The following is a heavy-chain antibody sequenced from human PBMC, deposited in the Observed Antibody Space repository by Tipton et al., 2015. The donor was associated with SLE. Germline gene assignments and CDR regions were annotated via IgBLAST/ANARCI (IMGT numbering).Heavy chain of an antibody. J-gene: IGHJ6*03. Sequence: QLVQSGAEVKKPGASVKVSCKASGYTFTSYGISWVRQAPGQGLEWMGWISAYNGNTNCAQKLQGRVTMTTDTSTSTAYMELRSLRSDDTAVYYCARASLGGSLSLPDYMDVWGKGTTVTVSS. V-gene: IGHV1-18*01. CDR3: ARASLGGSLSLPDYMDV. D-gene: IGHD3-16*01. CDR1: GYTFTSYG. CDR2: ISAYNGNT.